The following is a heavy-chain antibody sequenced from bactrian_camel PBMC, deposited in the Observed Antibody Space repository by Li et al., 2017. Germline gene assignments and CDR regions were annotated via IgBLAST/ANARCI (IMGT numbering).Heavy chain of an antibody. Sequence: HVQLVESGGGSVQAGGSLRLSCSGSTYSTGVYCMGWFRQAPGKRREGVAAIDSDGNTKYADSVKGRFIVSMDKAKNTLYLEMKSLKPEDTAIYICAVNTGVRGSCREPADDQGYWGQGTQVTVS. CDR1: TYSTGVYC. CDR2: IDSDGNT. CDR3: AVNTGVRGSCREPADDQGY. V-gene: IGHV3S53*01. J-gene: IGHJ6*01. D-gene: IGHD5*01.